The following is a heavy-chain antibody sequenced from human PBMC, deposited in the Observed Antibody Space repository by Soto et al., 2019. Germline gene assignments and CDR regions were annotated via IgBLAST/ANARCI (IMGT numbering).Heavy chain of an antibody. J-gene: IGHJ3*02. Sequence: EVQLVESGGGLVKPGGSLRLSCAASGFTFSSYSMSWVRQAPGKGLEWVSSITSSSSYIYYADSVKGRFTISRDNAKNSLYLQMNSLRAEDTAVYYCARVRCGGDWYSGAFDIWGQGTMVTVSS. CDR3: ARVRCGGDWYSGAFDI. V-gene: IGHV3-21*01. CDR1: GFTFSSYS. CDR2: ITSSSSYI. D-gene: IGHD2-21*02.